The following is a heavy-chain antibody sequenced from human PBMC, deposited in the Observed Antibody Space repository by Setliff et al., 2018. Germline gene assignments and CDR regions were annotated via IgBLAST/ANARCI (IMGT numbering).Heavy chain of an antibody. CDR3: ARDLQASGSSRNFDY. V-gene: IGHV3-30-3*01. J-gene: IGHJ4*02. CDR2: ISYDGSNK. D-gene: IGHD3-10*01. Sequence: GGSLRLSCAASGFTFSSYAMHWVRQAPGKGLEWVAVISYDGSNKYYADSVKGRFTISRDNSKNTLYLQMNSLRAEDTAVYYCARDLQASGSSRNFDYWGQGTLVTVSS. CDR1: GFTFSSYA.